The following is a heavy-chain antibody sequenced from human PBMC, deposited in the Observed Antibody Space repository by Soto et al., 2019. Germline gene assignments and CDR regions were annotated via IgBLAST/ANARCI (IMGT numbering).Heavy chain of an antibody. CDR2: IIPYYNTL. CDR3: ASGASRWYPYFFDS. J-gene: IGHJ4*02. Sequence: QAQVVQSGAEVRKPGSSVKLSCKASEGTFNSYAIAWVRQAPGQGLGWMGGIIPYYNTLNYAQKFQDRVTITTDVSTNTVYMELSSLRSDDTAVYFCASGASRWYPYFFDSWAQGTLVTVSS. D-gene: IGHD6-13*01. CDR1: EGTFNSYA. V-gene: IGHV1-69*01.